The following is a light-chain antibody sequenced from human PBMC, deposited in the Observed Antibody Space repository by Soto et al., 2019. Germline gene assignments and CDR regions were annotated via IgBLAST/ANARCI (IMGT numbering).Light chain of an antibody. J-gene: IGKJ1*01. CDR3: QQYNNWPPAWT. CDR2: GAS. CDR1: QSLSNN. Sequence: EIVLTQSPGTPSLSPGERATLSCRASQSLSNNIYLAWYQQKPGQAPRLLIYGASTRATGIPARFSGSGSGTQFTLTISSLQSEDFAVYYCQQYNNWPPAWTFGQGTKVDIK. V-gene: IGKV3-15*01.